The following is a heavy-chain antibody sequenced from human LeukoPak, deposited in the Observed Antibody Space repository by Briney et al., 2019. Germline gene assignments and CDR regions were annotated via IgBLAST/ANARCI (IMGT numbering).Heavy chain of an antibody. CDR3: ARDPQQLVGATGGGFQY. J-gene: IGHJ4*02. D-gene: IGHD1-26*01. CDR1: GYTFTTYG. Sequence: GASVKVSCKASGYTFTTYGITWVRQAPGHGLKWMGCISPYNGNTNYAQKLQGRVTMTTDTSTSTAYMELRSLRSDDTAVYYCARDPQQLVGATGGGFQYWGQGTLVTVSS. V-gene: IGHV1-18*01. CDR2: ISPYNGNT.